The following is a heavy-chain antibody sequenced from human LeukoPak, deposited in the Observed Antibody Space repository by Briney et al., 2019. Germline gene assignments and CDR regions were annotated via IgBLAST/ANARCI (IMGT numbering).Heavy chain of an antibody. D-gene: IGHD5-18*01. Sequence: GGSLRLSCAASGFTFSSYSMNWVRQAPGKGLVWVSSISSSSSYIYYADSVKGRFTISRDNAKNSLYLQMNSLRAEDTAVYYCARDGGRGYSYGYKNWGQGTLVTVSS. V-gene: IGHV3-21*01. CDR3: ARDGGRGYSYGYKN. J-gene: IGHJ4*02. CDR1: GFTFSSYS. CDR2: ISSSSSYI.